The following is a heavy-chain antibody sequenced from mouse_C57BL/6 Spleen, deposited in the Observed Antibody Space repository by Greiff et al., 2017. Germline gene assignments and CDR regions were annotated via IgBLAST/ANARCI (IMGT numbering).Heavy chain of an antibody. D-gene: IGHD2-4*01. CDR3: ARDLYYDYDWFAY. CDR2: IDPNSGGT. J-gene: IGHJ3*01. CDR1: GYTFTSYW. Sequence: VQLQQPGAELVKPGASVKLSCKASGYTFTSYWMHWVKQRPGRGLEWIRRIDPNSGGTKYNEKFKSKATLTVDKPSSTAYMQLSSLTSEDSAVYYCARDLYYDYDWFAYWGQGTLVTVSA. V-gene: IGHV1-72*01.